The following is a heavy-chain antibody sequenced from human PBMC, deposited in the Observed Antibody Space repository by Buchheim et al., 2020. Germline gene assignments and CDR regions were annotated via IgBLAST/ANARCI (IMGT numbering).Heavy chain of an antibody. CDR2: ITSDGSNK. V-gene: IGHV3-30*18. CDR3: AKGGDYDS. J-gene: IGHJ4*02. D-gene: IGHD2-15*01. Sequence: QVQLVESGGGVVQPGTSLRLSCAASGFSFSTYGIKWVRQAPGKGLEWVALITSDGSNKYYLDSVKGRFAISRDNSKNTVYLHMNSLRADDSGVYYCAKGGDYDSWGQGTL. CDR1: GFSFSTYG.